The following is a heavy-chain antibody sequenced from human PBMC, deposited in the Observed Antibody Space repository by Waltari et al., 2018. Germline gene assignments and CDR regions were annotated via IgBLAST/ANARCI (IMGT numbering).Heavy chain of an antibody. J-gene: IGHJ6*03. V-gene: IGHV4-4*07. CDR2: IYTSGST. D-gene: IGHD5-18*01. CDR3: ARVGVDTAMVTDYYYYYYMDV. CDR1: GGSISSYY. Sequence: QVQLQESGPGLVKPSETLSLTCTVSGGSISSYYWSWIRQPAGQGLEWIGRIYTSGSTNYNPSLKSRVTMSVDTSKNQFSLKLSSVTAADTAVYYCARVGVDTAMVTDYYYYYYMDVWGKGTTVTVSS.